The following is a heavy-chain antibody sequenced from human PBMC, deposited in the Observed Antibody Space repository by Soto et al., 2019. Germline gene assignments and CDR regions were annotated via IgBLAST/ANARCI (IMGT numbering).Heavy chain of an antibody. Sequence: LGESLKISCKGSGYSFASHWVAWVRQMPEKGLEWIGTIYPGDSDTRYSPSFQGQVTISADKSISTAYLQWSSLEASDTAMYYCARPTYCSSTHCSPFDYWGQGTLVTVSS. V-gene: IGHV5-51*01. J-gene: IGHJ4*02. D-gene: IGHD2-2*01. CDR1: GYSFASHW. CDR3: ARPTYCSSTHCSPFDY. CDR2: IYPGDSDT.